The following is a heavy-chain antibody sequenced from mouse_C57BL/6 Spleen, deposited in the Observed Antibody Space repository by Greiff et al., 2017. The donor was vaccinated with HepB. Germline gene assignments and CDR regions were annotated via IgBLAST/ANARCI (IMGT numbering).Heavy chain of an antibody. Sequence: EVQLQESGPGLVKPSQSLSLTCSVTGYSITSGYYWNWIRQFPGNKLEWMGYISYDGSNNYNPSLKNRISITRDTSKNQFFLKLNSVTTEDTATYYCAREGDYEGYFDVWGTGTTVTVSS. D-gene: IGHD2-4*01. CDR1: GYSITSGYY. CDR2: ISYDGSN. CDR3: AREGDYEGYFDV. J-gene: IGHJ1*03. V-gene: IGHV3-6*01.